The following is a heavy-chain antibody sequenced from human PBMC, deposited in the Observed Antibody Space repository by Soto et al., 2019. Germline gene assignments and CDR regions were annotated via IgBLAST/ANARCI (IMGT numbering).Heavy chain of an antibody. Sequence: EVQLVDSGGGLVQPGGSLRLSCAASGFTISTYSMNWVRQAPGKGLECIAYISSGNPSVHYADSVRGRFTISIDTAKNSLHLQMNSLRDDDTSVYFCARGIWEHDYCGQGTLGSVSS. CDR2: ISSGNPSV. J-gene: IGHJ4*02. D-gene: IGHD1-26*01. CDR1: GFTISTYS. CDR3: ARGIWEHDY. V-gene: IGHV3-48*02.